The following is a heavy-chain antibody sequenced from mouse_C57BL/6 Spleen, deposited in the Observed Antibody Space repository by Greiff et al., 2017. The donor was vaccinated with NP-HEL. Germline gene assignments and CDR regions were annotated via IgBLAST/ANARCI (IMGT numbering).Heavy chain of an antibody. V-gene: IGHV2-9-1*01. J-gene: IGHJ2*01. CDR2: IWTGGGT. D-gene: IGHD1-1*01. Sequence: VKLVESGPGLVAPSQSLSITCTVSGFSLTSYAISWVRQPPGKGLEWLGVIWTGGGTNYNSALKSRLSISKDNSKSQVFLKMNSLQTDDTARYYCARFITTVVAPYYFDYWGQGTTLTVSS. CDR1: GFSLTSYA. CDR3: ARFITTVVAPYYFDY.